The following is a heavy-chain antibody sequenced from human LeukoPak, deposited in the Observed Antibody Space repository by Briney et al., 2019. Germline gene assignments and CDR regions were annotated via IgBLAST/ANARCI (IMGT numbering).Heavy chain of an antibody. CDR2: ISGSGGST. J-gene: IGHJ5*02. Sequence: PGGSLRLSCAASGFTFSSYAMSWVRQAPGKGLEWVSAISGSGGSTYYADSVKGRFTISRDNSKNTLYLQMNSPRAEDTAVYYCARIPLGVVYNWFDPWGQGTLVTVSS. V-gene: IGHV3-23*01. CDR1: GFTFSSYA. D-gene: IGHD5-18*01. CDR3: ARIPLGVVYNWFDP.